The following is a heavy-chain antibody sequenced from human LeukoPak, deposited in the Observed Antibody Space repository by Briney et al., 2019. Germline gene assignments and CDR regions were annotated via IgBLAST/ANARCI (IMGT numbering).Heavy chain of an antibody. CDR3: ARKLLLRWYFDL. J-gene: IGHJ2*01. CDR1: GFTFSSYS. CDR2: IYSGGRT. D-gene: IGHD2-21*02. Sequence: GGSLRLSCAASGFTFSSYSMNWVRQAPGKGLEWVSVIYSGGRTYYADSVKGRFTISRDNSKNTLYLQMNSLRAEDTAVYYCARKLLLRWYFDLWGRGTLVTVFS. V-gene: IGHV3-66*01.